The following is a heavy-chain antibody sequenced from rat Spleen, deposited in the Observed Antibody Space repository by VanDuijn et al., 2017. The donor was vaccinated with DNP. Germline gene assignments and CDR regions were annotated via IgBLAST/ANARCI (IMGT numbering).Heavy chain of an antibody. V-gene: IGHV5-20*01. CDR2: INFDGDST. CDR1: GFTFSDYY. Sequence: EVQLVESGGGLVQPGRSLKLSCAASGFTFSDYYMAWVRQAPTKGLEWVTYINFDGDSTYYRDSVKGRFTISRDNAKSTLYLQMSKLGSEDTAIYYCAREDPDYWGQGVMVTVSS. J-gene: IGHJ2*01. CDR3: AREDPDY.